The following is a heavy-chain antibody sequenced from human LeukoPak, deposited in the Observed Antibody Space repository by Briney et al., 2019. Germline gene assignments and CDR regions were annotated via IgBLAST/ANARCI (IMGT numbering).Heavy chain of an antibody. V-gene: IGHV3-73*01. CDR1: GFTFSGSA. CDR2: IRSKANSYAT. D-gene: IGHD1-26*01. Sequence: PGGSLRLSCAASGFTFSGSAMHWVRQASGKGLEWVGRIRSKANSYATAYAASVKGRFTISGDNAKNTLYLQMNSLRAEDTAVYYCVVVGATEAVVGDYYYYYMDVWGKGTTVTVSS. CDR3: VVVGATEAVVGDYYYYYMDV. J-gene: IGHJ6*03.